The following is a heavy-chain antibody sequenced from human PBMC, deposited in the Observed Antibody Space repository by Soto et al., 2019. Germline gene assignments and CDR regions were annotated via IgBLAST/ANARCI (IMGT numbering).Heavy chain of an antibody. CDR1: GGSISSSNYY. J-gene: IGHJ4*02. CDR2: IYYSGST. CDR3: ARPSSSSGIIDS. V-gene: IGHV4-39*01. D-gene: IGHD6-6*01. Sequence: SETLSLTCTVSGGSISSSNYYWGWIRQPPGKGLEWIGSIYYSGSTYYNPSLKSRVTISVDTSKNQFSLKLSSVTAADTAVFYCARPSSSSGIIDSWGQGTLVTVSS.